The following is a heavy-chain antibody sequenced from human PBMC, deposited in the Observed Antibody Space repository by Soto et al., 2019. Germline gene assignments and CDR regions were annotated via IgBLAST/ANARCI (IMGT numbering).Heavy chain of an antibody. CDR1: GDSISSGGFY. CDR3: ARFIVIVPGGGGMDV. CDR2: IYFSGST. V-gene: IGHV4-31*03. J-gene: IGHJ6*02. Sequence: PXETLSLSCTVSGDSISSGGFYWSWLRQHPGKGLEWIGYIYFSGSTYYNPSLKSRVTILLDTSKNQFSLKLSSVTAADTAVYYCARFIVIVPGGGGMDVWGQGTTVTVSS. D-gene: IGHD2-2*01.